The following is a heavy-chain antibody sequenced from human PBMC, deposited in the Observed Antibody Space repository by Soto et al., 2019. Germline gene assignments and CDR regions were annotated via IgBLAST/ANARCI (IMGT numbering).Heavy chain of an antibody. V-gene: IGHV1-69*01. Sequence: QVQLVQSGAEVKKPGSSVKVSCKASGGTFSSYAISWVRQAPGQGLEWMGVIIPIFGTANYAQKFQGRVTITADESTSTAYMEVSSLRSEDTAEYYCASCVPIVGATNGWFDPWGQGTLVTVSS. CDR2: IIPIFGTA. CDR3: ASCVPIVGATNGWFDP. J-gene: IGHJ5*02. D-gene: IGHD1-26*01. CDR1: GGTFSSYA.